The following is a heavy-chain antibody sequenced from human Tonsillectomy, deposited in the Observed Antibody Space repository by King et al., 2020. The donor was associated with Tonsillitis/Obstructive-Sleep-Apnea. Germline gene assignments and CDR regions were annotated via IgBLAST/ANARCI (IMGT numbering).Heavy chain of an antibody. CDR3: ARAYGDPSHFFYS. CDR1: GYMFSSYG. V-gene: IGHV1-18*01. Sequence: QLVQSGAEVKKPGASVKVSCKASGYMFSSYGISWVRQAPGQGLEWMGWISVNNGNTNYAQKVQGRVIMTTDTSTSTAYMELRSLRSDDTAVYFCARAYGDPSHFFYSWGPGTLVTVSS. CDR2: ISVNNGNT. J-gene: IGHJ4*02. D-gene: IGHD4-17*01.